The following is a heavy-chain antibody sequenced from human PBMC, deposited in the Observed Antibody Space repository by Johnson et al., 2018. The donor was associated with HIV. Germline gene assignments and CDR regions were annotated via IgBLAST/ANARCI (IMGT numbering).Heavy chain of an antibody. CDR2: ISYDGSNK. Sequence: QVRLVESGGGVVQPGRSLRLSCAASGFTFSSYAMHCVRQAPGKGLEWVSVISYDGSNKYNADSVKGRFTISRDNSKKMLYLHMNSLRAEDTAVYYCAKDFMITFGEVVVWDAFDMWGQGTLVSVSS. CDR1: GFTFSSYA. CDR3: AKDFMITFGEVVVWDAFDM. V-gene: IGHV3-30-3*01. J-gene: IGHJ3*02. D-gene: IGHD3-16*02.